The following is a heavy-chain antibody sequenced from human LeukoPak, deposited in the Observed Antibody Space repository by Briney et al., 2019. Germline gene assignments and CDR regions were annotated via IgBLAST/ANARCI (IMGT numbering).Heavy chain of an antibody. CDR3: ARDRRGYSDY. J-gene: IGHJ4*02. V-gene: IGHV4-59*01. CDR1: GGYISSNY. CDR2: IYYSGST. D-gene: IGHD5-12*01. Sequence: PSETLSLTRTVSGGYISSNYWRWIRQPPGKGLEWMGYIYYSGSTNYNPSLKSPVTISVDTSKNQFSLKLSSVTAADTAVYYCARDRRGYSDYWGQGTLVTVSS.